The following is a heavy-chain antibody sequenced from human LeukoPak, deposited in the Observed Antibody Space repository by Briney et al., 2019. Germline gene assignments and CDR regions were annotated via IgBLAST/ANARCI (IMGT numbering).Heavy chain of an antibody. D-gene: IGHD3-22*01. J-gene: IGHJ4*02. CDR3: ARAYDSSGYYYPLLDY. V-gene: IGHV1-2*02. CDR1: GYTFTGYY. Sequence: ASVKVSCKASGYTFTGYYMHWVRQAPGQGLEWMGWINPNSGGTNYAQKFQGRVTMTRDTSISTAYMELSRLRSDDTAVYYCARAYDSSGYYYPLLDYWGQGTLVTVSS. CDR2: INPNSGGT.